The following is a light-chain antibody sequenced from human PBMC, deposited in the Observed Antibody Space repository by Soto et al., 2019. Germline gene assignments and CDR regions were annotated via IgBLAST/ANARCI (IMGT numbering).Light chain of an antibody. Sequence: QSALTQPASVSGSPGQSITISCTGTSSDVGGYNYVSWYQQHPGKAPKLMIYDVSNRPSGVSNRFSVSKSGNTASLTISGLQAEDKADYYSLSYTSSSTLVVFGGGTKLTVL. CDR2: DVS. CDR3: LSYTSSSTLVV. V-gene: IGLV2-14*01. J-gene: IGLJ2*01. CDR1: SSDVGGYNY.